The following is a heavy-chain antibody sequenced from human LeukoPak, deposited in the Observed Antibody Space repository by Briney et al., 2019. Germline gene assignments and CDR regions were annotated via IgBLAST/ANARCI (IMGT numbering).Heavy chain of an antibody. CDR3: ATGNASYYYYYYGMDV. D-gene: IGHD4-23*01. V-gene: IGHV5-10-1*01. CDR2: IDPSDSYT. J-gene: IGHJ6*02. CDR1: GYSFTSYW. Sequence: GESLKISCKGSGYSFTSYWISWVRQMPGKGLEWMGRIDPSDSYTNYSPSFQAHVTISADKSISTAYLQWSSLKASDTAMYYCATGNASYYYYYYGMDVWGQGTTVTVSS.